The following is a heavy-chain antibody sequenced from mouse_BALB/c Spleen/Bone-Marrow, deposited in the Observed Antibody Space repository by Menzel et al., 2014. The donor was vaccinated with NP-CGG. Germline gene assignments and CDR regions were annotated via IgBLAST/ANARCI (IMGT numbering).Heavy chain of an antibody. CDR3: ARGNYYGNLDY. Sequence: EVHLVESGGGLVQPGGSLKLSCAASGFDFRRFWMSWVRQAPGKGLQWIGEINPNSRTINYTPSLKAKFIISRDNAKNTLYLQMSKVRSEDTALYYCARGNYYGNLDYWGQGTTLTVSS. V-gene: IGHV4-1*02. CDR2: INPNSRTI. J-gene: IGHJ2*01. D-gene: IGHD2-1*01. CDR1: GFDFRRFW.